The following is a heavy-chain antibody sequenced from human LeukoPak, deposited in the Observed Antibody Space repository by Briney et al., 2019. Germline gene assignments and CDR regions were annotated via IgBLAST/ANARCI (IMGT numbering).Heavy chain of an antibody. D-gene: IGHD6-6*01. V-gene: IGHV3-66*02. CDR2: IYSGMTT. J-gene: IGHJ4*02. Sequence: SGGSLRLSCAAPGFTVSSNYMSWVRQAPGKGLAWVSAIYSGMTTYYSDSVKGRFTISRDNSKNTLYLQMNSLRAEDTAVYYCARKIAGRLSYFDYWGQGTLVTVSS. CDR3: ARKIAGRLSYFDY. CDR1: GFTVSSNY.